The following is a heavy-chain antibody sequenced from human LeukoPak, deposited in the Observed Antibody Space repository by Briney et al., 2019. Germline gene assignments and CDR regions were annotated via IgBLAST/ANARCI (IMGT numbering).Heavy chain of an antibody. D-gene: IGHD3-16*01. J-gene: IGHJ6*03. Sequence: GASVKVSCKASGYTFTGYYMHWVRQAPGQGLEWMGWINPNSGGTNYAQKFQGRVTMTRDTSISTAYMELSRLRSDDTAVYYCARDWGGIPYYYYYMDVWGKGTTVTVSS. V-gene: IGHV1-2*02. CDR2: INPNSGGT. CDR1: GYTFTGYY. CDR3: ARDWGGIPYYYYYMDV.